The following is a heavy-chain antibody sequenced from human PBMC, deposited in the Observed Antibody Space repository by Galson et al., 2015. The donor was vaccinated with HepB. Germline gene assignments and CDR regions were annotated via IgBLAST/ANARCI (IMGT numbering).Heavy chain of an antibody. D-gene: IGHD2-15*01. Sequence: SLRLSCAASGFTVSSNYMSWVRQAPGKGLEWVSVIYSGGSTYYADSVKGRFTISRHNSKNTLYLQMNSLRAEDTAVYYCARGYCSGGSCYLPFDYWGQGTLVTVSS. J-gene: IGHJ4*02. CDR1: GFTVSSNY. CDR2: IYSGGST. CDR3: ARGYCSGGSCYLPFDY. V-gene: IGHV3-53*04.